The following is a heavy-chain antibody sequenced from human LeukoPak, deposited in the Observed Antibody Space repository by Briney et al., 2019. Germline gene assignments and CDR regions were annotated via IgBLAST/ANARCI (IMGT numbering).Heavy chain of an antibody. CDR1: GFTFSSYS. CDR3: AKGYDSWEYYFDY. J-gene: IGHJ4*02. Sequence: GGSLRLSCAASGFTFSSYSMNWVRQAPGKGLEWVAFIRYDGSNKYYADSVKGRFTISRDNSKNTLYLQMNSLRAEDTAVYYCAKGYDSWEYYFDYWGQGTLVTVSS. D-gene: IGHD1-26*01. CDR2: IRYDGSNK. V-gene: IGHV3-30*02.